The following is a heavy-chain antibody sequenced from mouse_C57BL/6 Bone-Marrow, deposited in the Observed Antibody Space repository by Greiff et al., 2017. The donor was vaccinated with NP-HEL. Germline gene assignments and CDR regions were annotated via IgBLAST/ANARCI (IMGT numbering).Heavy chain of an antibody. CDR3: SSLLYYYAMDY. CDR1: GYTFTSYW. D-gene: IGHD3-3*01. V-gene: IGHV1-55*01. J-gene: IGHJ4*01. Sequence: VQLQQPGAELVKPGASVKMSCKASGYTFTSYWITWVKQRPGQGLEWIGDIYPGTGSTNYNQKFKDKATLTVDTSSSTAYMQLSSLTSEDSAVYYCSSLLYYYAMDYGGQGTSVTVSS. CDR2: IYPGTGST.